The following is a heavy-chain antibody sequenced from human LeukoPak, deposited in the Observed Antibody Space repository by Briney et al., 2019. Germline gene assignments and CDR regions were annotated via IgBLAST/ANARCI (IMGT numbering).Heavy chain of an antibody. J-gene: IGHJ4*02. Sequence: GGSLRLSCAASGFTFSSYAMSWVRQAPGKGLEWVSGISATGGNTDHADSVKGRFTISRDNSKDTLYLQMNSLRAEDTAIYYCAKRGLTSRYWGQGTLVTVSS. D-gene: IGHD3-10*01. CDR3: AKRGLTSRY. CDR2: ISATGGNT. V-gene: IGHV3-23*01. CDR1: GFTFSSYA.